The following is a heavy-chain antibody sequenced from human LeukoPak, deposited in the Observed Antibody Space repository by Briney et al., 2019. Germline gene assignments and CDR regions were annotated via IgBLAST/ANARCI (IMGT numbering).Heavy chain of an antibody. CDR1: GFSFSSYA. CDR2: ISTTGASS. Sequence: GGSLRLSCVASGFSFSSYAMSWVRQAPGKGLEWVSAISTTGASSYHADSVKGRFTISRDNSRNTLYLEMNSLRAEDTALYYCSSPTWGGAFDIWGQGTKVTVSS. CDR3: SSPTWGGAFDI. D-gene: IGHD3-16*01. J-gene: IGHJ3*02. V-gene: IGHV3-23*01.